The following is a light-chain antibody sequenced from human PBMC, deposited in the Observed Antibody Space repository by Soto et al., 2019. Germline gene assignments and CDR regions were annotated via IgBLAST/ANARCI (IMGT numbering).Light chain of an antibody. J-gene: IGKJ5*01. CDR3: QEYAFSPPIT. CDR2: GAS. Sequence: VMTQSPATLSVSPGERVTLSCRASQSVATNLAWYQQRPGQAPRLLIYGASTRATGIPDRFSGSGSGTDFTLTIRRLEPGDSAVYYCQEYAFSPPITFGPGTQLEIK. CDR1: QSVATN. V-gene: IGKV3D-15*01.